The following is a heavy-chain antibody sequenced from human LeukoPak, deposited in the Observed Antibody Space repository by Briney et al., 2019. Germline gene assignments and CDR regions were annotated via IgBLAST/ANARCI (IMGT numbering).Heavy chain of an antibody. CDR3: ASLTPQLLGDSRRVFYYGMDV. V-gene: IGHV4-59*01. CDR1: GGSISSYY. CDR2: IYYSGST. J-gene: IGHJ6*02. Sequence: PSETLSLTCTDSGGSISSYYWSWIRQPPGKGLEWIGYIYYSGSTNYNPSLKSRVTISVDTSKNQFSLKLSSVTAADTAVYYCASLTPQLLGDSRRVFYYGMDVWGQGTTVTVSS. D-gene: IGHD2-2*01.